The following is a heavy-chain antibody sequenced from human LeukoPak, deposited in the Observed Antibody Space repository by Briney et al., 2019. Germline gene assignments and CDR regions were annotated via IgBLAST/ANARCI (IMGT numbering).Heavy chain of an antibody. J-gene: IGHJ4*02. CDR1: GYTLTELS. D-gene: IGHD3-10*01. CDR2: FDPEDGET. CDR3: ATVTMVRGYYFDY. V-gene: IGHV1-24*01. Sequence: ASVKVSYKVSGYTLTELSMHWVRQAPGKGLEWMGGFDPEDGETIYAQKFQGRVTMTEDTSTDTAYMELSSLRSEDTAVYYCATVTMVRGYYFDYWGQGTLVTVSS.